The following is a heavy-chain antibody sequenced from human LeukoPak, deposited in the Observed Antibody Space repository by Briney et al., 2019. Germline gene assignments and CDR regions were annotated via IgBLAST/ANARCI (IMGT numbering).Heavy chain of an antibody. CDR2: IRGSGENT. CDR3: AKARGYSYANEFHPEH. Sequence: GGSLRLSCGASGFTFSSYAMSWVRQAPGKGLEWVSAIRGSGENTYYADSVKGRFTISRDNSKNTLYLQMNSLRAGDTAIYYCAKARGYSYANEFHPEHWGQGTLVTVSS. D-gene: IGHD5-18*01. CDR1: GFTFSSYA. V-gene: IGHV3-23*01. J-gene: IGHJ1*01.